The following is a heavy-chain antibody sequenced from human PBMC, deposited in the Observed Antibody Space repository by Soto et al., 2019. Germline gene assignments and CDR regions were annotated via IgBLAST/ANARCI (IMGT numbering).Heavy chain of an antibody. J-gene: IGHJ4*02. CDR3: ARIAYCGNDCYAIDY. V-gene: IGHV4-39*01. D-gene: IGHD2-21*02. Sequence: SETLSLTCTVSGGSISGGTYYWGWIRQPPGKGLEWIGSIYYSGSTYYNPSLKSRVTISVDTSKNQFSLKLSSVTAADTAVYYCARIAYCGNDCYAIDYWGQGSLVTVSS. CDR2: IYYSGST. CDR1: GGSISGGTYY.